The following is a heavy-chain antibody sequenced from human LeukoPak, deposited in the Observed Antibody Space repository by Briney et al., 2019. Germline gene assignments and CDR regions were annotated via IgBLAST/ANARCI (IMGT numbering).Heavy chain of an antibody. CDR3: ARKVMYYYDSSGYLIGEDY. J-gene: IGHJ4*02. Sequence: ASVKVSCKASGYTFTSYGISWVRQAPGQGLEWMGWISAYNGNTNYAQKLQGRVTMTTDTSTSTAYMELRSLRSDDTAMYYCARKVMYYYDSSGYLIGEDYWGQGTLVTVSS. V-gene: IGHV1-18*01. D-gene: IGHD3-22*01. CDR2: ISAYNGNT. CDR1: GYTFTSYG.